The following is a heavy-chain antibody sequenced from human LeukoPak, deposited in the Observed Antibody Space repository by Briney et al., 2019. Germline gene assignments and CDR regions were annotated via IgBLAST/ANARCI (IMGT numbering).Heavy chain of an antibody. CDR3: ARVSRRPVVTATYYFDY. D-gene: IGHD2-21*02. J-gene: IGHJ4*02. Sequence: ASVKISCKASGYTFTSYDINWVRQATGQGLEWMGWMNPNSGNTGYAQKFQGRVTMTRNTSISTAYMELSSLRSEDTAVYYCARVSRRPVVTATYYFDYWGQGTLVTVSS. CDR1: GYTFTSYD. V-gene: IGHV1-8*01. CDR2: MNPNSGNT.